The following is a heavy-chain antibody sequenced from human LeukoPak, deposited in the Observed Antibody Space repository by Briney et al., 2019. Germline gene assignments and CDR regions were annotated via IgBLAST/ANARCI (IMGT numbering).Heavy chain of an antibody. CDR1: GYTFTGYY. J-gene: IGHJ6*02. V-gene: IGHV1-2*02. Sequence: ASVKVSCKASGYTFTGYYMHWVRQAPGQGLEWMGWINPNSGGTNYAQKFQGRVTMTRDTSISTAYMELSRLRSDDTAVYYSARGSVWMTDYYYGMDVWGQGTTVTVSS. D-gene: IGHD1-1*01. CDR3: ARGSVWMTDYYYGMDV. CDR2: INPNSGGT.